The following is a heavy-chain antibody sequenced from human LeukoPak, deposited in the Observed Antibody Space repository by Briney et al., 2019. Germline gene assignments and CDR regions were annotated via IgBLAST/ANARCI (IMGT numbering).Heavy chain of an antibody. V-gene: IGHV4-4*07. CDR2: IYTSGST. J-gene: IGHJ5*02. CDR3: ARSPPQGIAAAANWIDP. D-gene: IGHD6-13*01. CDR1: GGSISSYY. Sequence: PSETLSLTCTVSGGSISSYYWSWIRQPAGKGLEWIGRIYTSGSTNYNPSLKSRVTMSVDTSKNQFSLKLSSVTAADTAVYYCARSPPQGIAAAANWIDPWGQGTLVTVSS.